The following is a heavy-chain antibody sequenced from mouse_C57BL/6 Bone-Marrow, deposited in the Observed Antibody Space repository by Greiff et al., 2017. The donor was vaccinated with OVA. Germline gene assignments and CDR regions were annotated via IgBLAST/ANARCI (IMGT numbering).Heavy chain of an antibody. V-gene: IGHV1-80*01. CDR1: GYAFSSYW. CDR3: AREGGSSFYYAMDY. J-gene: IGHJ4*01. CDR2: IYPGDGDT. D-gene: IGHD1-1*01. Sequence: QVQLQQSGAELVKPGASVKISCKASGYAFSSYWMNWVKQRPGKGLEWIGHIYPGDGDTNYNGKFKGKATLTADKSSSTAYMQTSSLSSEVSSVYFWAREGGSSFYYAMDYWGQGTSVTVSS.